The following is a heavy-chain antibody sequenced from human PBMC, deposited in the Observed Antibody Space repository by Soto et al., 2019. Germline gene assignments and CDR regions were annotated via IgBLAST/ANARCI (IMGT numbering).Heavy chain of an antibody. J-gene: IGHJ4*02. CDR1: GFTFSNYA. D-gene: IGHD6-13*01. Sequence: QVQLVESGRGVVQPGRSLKLSCAASGFTFSNYAIHWVRQAPGKGLEWVAVIASDGKDKRYADSVKGRFTISRDNSKNTVYLQMNSLRGEDTAVYYCAKDGAIGAADYFFDYWGQGSLVTVSS. V-gene: IGHV3-30*18. CDR2: IASDGKDK. CDR3: AKDGAIGAADYFFDY.